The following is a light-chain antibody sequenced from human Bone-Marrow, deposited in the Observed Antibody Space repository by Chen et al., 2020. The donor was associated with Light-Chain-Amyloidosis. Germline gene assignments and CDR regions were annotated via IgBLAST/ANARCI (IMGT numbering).Light chain of an antibody. J-gene: IGKJ2*01. CDR1: LSLLRSNGYHY. V-gene: IGKV2-28*01. CDR3: MQALQTPYT. Sequence: DLVLSQSPLSLPVTPGVPASISCRSSLSLLRSNGYHYLDWYLQKPGQSPQLLIYLGSNRASGVPDRFSGSGSGTDFTLKISRVEAGDVGVYYCMQALQTPYTFGQGTKLEIK. CDR2: LGS.